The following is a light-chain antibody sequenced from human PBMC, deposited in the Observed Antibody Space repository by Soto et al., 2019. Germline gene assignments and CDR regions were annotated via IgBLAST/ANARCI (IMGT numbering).Light chain of an antibody. Sequence: EIVLNQSPGTLSLSQGERATLSCRASQSVSSTYLAWYQQKPGQAPRLLIYGASTRATGIPDRFSGSGSGTDFTLTISRLEPEDFAVYYCQEYGSSPWTFCQGTKVDIK. CDR2: GAS. CDR3: QEYGSSPWT. V-gene: IGKV3-20*01. J-gene: IGKJ1*01. CDR1: QSVSSTY.